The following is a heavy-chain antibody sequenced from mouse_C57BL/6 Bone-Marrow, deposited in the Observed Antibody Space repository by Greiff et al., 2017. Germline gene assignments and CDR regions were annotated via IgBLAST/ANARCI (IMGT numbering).Heavy chain of an antibody. V-gene: IGHV1-15*01. Sequence: VQLQESGAELVRPGASVTLSCKASGYTFTDYEMHWVKQTPVHGLEWIGAIDPDTGGTAYNQKFKGKAILTADKSSSTAYMELRSLTSEDSAVYYCTRVGEAGVIWGQGTSVNVTS. CDR2: IDPDTGGT. J-gene: IGHJ4*01. CDR3: TRVGEAGVI. D-gene: IGHD2-13*01. CDR1: GYTFTDYE.